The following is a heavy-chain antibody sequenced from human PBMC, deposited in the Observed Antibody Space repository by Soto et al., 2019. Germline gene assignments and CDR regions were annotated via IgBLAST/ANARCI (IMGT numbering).Heavy chain of an antibody. CDR2: IYWDDDK. V-gene: IGHV2-5*02. CDR1: GFSLTSSGLG. J-gene: IGHJ5*02. CDR3: ARTIPPSIFSS. D-gene: IGHD3-3*02. Sequence: QITLKESGPTLVKPTQTLTLTCTFSGFSLTSSGLGVGWVRQPPGKALEWLALIYWDDDKRYSPSLKGRLNITKDPSKNQVVLTMTTMGPVDTATYFCARTIPPSIFSSWGQGTLVTVSP.